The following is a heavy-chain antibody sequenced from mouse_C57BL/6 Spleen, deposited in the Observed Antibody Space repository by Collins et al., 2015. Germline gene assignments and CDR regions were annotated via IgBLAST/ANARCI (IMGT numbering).Heavy chain of an antibody. CDR2: ISSGSSTI. Sequence: DVQLVESGGGLVQPGGSRKLSCAASGFTFSSFGMHWVRQAPEKGLEWVAYISSGSSTIYYADTVKGRFTISRDNPKNTLFLQMTSLRSEDTAMYYCASSGSSPFAYWGQGTLVTVSA. CDR1: GFTFSSFG. CDR3: ASSGSSPFAY. J-gene: IGHJ3*01. V-gene: IGHV5-17*02. D-gene: IGHD1-1*01.